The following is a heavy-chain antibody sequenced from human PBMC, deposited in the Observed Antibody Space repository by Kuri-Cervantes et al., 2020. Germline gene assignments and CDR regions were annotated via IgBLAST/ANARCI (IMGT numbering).Heavy chain of an antibody. D-gene: IGHD2-15*01. Sequence: GSLRLSCTVSGGSISSYYWSWIRQPAGKGLEWIGRIYTSGSTNYNPSLKSRVTISVDTSKNQFSLKLSSVTAADTAVYYCARELGGGSFGIWGQGTLVTVSS. CDR2: IYTSGST. CDR3: ARELGGGSFGI. V-gene: IGHV4-4*07. J-gene: IGHJ4*02. CDR1: GGSISSYY.